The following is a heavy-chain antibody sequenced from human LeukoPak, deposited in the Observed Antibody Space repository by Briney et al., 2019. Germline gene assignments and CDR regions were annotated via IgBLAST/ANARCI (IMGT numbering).Heavy chain of an antibody. V-gene: IGHV1-69*05. CDR2: IIPIFGTA. CDR1: GGTFSSYA. J-gene: IGHJ4*02. D-gene: IGHD6-19*01. CDR3: ARDQGYSSGWSLGY. Sequence: SVKVSCKASGGTFSSYAISWVRQAPGQGLEWMGRIIPIFGTANYAQKFQGRVTITTDESTSTAYMELSSLRSEDTAVYYYARDQGYSSGWSLGYWGQGTLVTVSS.